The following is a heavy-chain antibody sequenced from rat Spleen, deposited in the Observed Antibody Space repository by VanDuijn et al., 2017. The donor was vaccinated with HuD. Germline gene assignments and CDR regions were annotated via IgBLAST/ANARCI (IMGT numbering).Heavy chain of an antibody. CDR2: IWGNGNT. V-gene: IGHV2S61*01. J-gene: IGHJ2*01. CDR3: ATQHYYDGYYRDY. CDR1: GFSLISNS. D-gene: IGHD1-12*03. Sequence: QVQLKESGPGLVQPSQTLSLICTVSGFSLISNSVHWVRQPPGKGLEWMGVIWGNGNTNYKSVFKSRLSISRDTSKSQVFLKMNNLQTEDTDMYFCATQHYYDGYYRDYWGQGVMVTVSS.